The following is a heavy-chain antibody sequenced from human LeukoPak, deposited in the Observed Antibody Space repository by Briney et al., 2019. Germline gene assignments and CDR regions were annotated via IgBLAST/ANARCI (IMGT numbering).Heavy chain of an antibody. CDR1: ESAFSRLW. Sequence: GGSLTLSCVVSESAFSRLWMNWVRQAPGKGLEWVSYISSRNTPIFYADSVKGRFTISRDNAKNSLFLQMKSLRAEDTAVYYCARTAGIDYSGSGSPFNYFDYWGQGTLVTVSS. V-gene: IGHV3-48*04. CDR2: ISSRNTPI. CDR3: ARTAGIDYSGSGSPFNYFDY. D-gene: IGHD3-10*01. J-gene: IGHJ4*02.